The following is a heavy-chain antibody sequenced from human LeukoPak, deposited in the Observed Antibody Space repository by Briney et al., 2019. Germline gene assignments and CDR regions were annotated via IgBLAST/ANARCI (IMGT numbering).Heavy chain of an antibody. CDR1: GGSISSSSYY. CDR2: IYYSGST. CDR3: AVQLRGFGEASSFYFDY. D-gene: IGHD3-10*01. Sequence: SETLSLTCTVSGGSISSSSYYWGWIRQPPGKGLEWIGSIYYSGSTYCNPSLKSRVTISVDTSKNQFSLKLSSVTAADTAVYYCAVQLRGFGEASSFYFDYWGQGTLVTVSS. J-gene: IGHJ4*02. V-gene: IGHV4-39*01.